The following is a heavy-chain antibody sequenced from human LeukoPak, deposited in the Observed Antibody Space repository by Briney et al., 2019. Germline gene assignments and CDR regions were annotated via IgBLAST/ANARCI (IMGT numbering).Heavy chain of an antibody. Sequence: GGSLRLSCAASGFTFSNAWMRWVRQAPGKGLEWVAVISYDGSNKYYADSVKGRFTISRDNSKNTLYLQMNSLRAEDTAVYYCAKDVVVVGGMDVWGQGTTVTVSS. CDR1: GFTFSNAW. V-gene: IGHV3-30*18. CDR3: AKDVVVVGGMDV. J-gene: IGHJ6*02. D-gene: IGHD2-15*01. CDR2: ISYDGSNK.